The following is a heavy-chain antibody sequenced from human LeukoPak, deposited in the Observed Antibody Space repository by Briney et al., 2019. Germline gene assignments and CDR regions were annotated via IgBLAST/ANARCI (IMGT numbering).Heavy chain of an antibody. J-gene: IGHJ5*02. D-gene: IGHD2-21*02. CDR2: ISYDGSNK. CDR1: GFTFSSYA. V-gene: IGHV3-30*04. CDR3: ARLPLVTAAA. Sequence: GGSLRLSCAASGFTFSSYATHWVRQAPGKGLEWVAVISYDGSNKYYADSVKGRFTISRDNSKNTLYLQMNSLRAEDTAVYYCARLPLVTAAAWGQGTLVTVSS.